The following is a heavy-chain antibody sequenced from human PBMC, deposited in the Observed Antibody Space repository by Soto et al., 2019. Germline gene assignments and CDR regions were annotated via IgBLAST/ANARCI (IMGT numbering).Heavy chain of an antibody. CDR1: GFTLSCRS. D-gene: IGHD3-10*01. CDR2: IDNAGTDS. Sequence: EVQLVESGGGLVQPGGSLRLSCAASGFTLSCRSMQWVRQAPGKGLVWVSGIDNAGTDSTYADSVKGRFTSSRDNAKNMLYLQMNSLRVEDTAVYYCARGWFGPDVWGKGTTVTVSS. V-gene: IGHV3-74*01. J-gene: IGHJ6*04. CDR3: ARGWFGPDV.